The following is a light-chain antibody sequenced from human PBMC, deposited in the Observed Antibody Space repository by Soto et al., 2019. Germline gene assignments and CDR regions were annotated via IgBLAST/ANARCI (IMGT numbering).Light chain of an antibody. Sequence: DIQLTQSPSSLSASVGDRVTITCRASQSISNSLNWYQQKPGKAPNRLIYGTSDLQSWVPSRLSGSGSGTEFTLTISSLQRDDLATYYCQQSHSSSWTFGQGTKVEIK. CDR2: GTS. V-gene: IGKV1-39*01. J-gene: IGKJ1*01. CDR3: QQSHSSSWT. CDR1: QSISNS.